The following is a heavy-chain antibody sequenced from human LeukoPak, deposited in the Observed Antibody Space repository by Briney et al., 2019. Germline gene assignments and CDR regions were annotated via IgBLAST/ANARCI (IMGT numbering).Heavy chain of an antibody. V-gene: IGHV4-34*01. CDR1: GGSFNGYY. Sequence: PSETLSLTCAVYGGSFNGYYWSWLRQPPGKGLEWIGEINHSGSTNYNPSLKSRVTISVDTSKNQFSLKLRSVTAAETAVYYCAARGSRTGVGVDSNNSCCLDVWGKGTTVTVSS. CDR2: INHSGST. D-gene: IGHD2-21*01. CDR3: AARGSRTGVGVDSNNSCCLDV. J-gene: IGHJ6*04.